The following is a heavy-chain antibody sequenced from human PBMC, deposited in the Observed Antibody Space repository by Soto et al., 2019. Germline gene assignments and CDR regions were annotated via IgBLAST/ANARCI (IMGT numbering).Heavy chain of an antibody. V-gene: IGHV4-34*01. Sequence: PSDTLSLTCAVYGGSFSGYYWSWIRQPPGKGLEWIGEINHSGSTNYNPSLKSRVTISVDTSKNQFSLKLSSVTAADTAVYYCAKGEDIVVVPAAYNWFDPWGQGTLVTVSS. CDR2: INHSGST. J-gene: IGHJ5*02. CDR3: AKGEDIVVVPAAYNWFDP. D-gene: IGHD2-2*01. CDR1: GGSFSGYY.